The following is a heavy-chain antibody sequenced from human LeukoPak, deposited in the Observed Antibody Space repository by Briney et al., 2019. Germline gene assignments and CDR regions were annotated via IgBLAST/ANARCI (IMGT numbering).Heavy chain of an antibody. V-gene: IGHV3-11*01. J-gene: IGHJ4*02. CDR2: ISSSGSTI. CDR3: ARRDYDILTAPFDY. D-gene: IGHD3-9*01. CDR1: GFTFSSYA. Sequence: PGGSLRLSCAASGFTFSSYAMSWIRQAPGKGLEWVSYISSSGSTIYYADSVKGRFTISRDNAKNSLYLQMNSLRAEDTAVYYCARRDYDILTAPFDYWGQGTLVTVSS.